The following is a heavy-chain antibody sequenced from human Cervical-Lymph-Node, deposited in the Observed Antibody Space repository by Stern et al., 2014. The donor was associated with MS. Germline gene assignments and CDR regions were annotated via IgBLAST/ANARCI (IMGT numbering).Heavy chain of an antibody. D-gene: IGHD3-22*01. J-gene: IGHJ4*02. CDR3: ARVRMREYYYDSSGMGFDY. Sequence: VQLVQSGAEVKKPGSSEKVSCKASGGTFSSYAISWVRQAPGQGLEWMGGIIPIFGTANYAQKFQGRVTITADESTSTAYMELSSLRSEDTAVYYCARVRMREYYYDSSGMGFDYWGQGTLVTVSS. V-gene: IGHV1-69*01. CDR2: IIPIFGTA. CDR1: GGTFSSYA.